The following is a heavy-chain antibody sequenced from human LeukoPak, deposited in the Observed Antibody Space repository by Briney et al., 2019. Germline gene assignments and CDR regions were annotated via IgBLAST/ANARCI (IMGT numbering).Heavy chain of an antibody. Sequence: SETLSLTCAVYGGSFSGYYWSWIRQPPGKGLEWIGEINHSGSTNYNPSLKSRVTISVDTSKNQFSLKLSSVTAADTAVYYCVRDRGVLGLDWGQGTLVTVSS. V-gene: IGHV4-34*01. CDR2: INHSGST. D-gene: IGHD3-10*01. J-gene: IGHJ4*02. CDR1: GGSFSGYY. CDR3: VRDRGVLGLD.